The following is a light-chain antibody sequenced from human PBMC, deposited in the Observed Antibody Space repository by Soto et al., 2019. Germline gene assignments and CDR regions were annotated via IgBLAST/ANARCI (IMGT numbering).Light chain of an antibody. CDR2: DAS. J-gene: IGKJ2*01. V-gene: IGKV3-11*01. CDR1: QSVGSF. Sequence: IVLTQSPATLSFYPGESATLSCRASQSVGSFLAWYQQKPGQAPRLLIYDASNRATGIAARFSGSGSGTDFTLTISSLEPEDFAVYYCQQRGDWPPYTFGQGTKLEIK. CDR3: QQRGDWPPYT.